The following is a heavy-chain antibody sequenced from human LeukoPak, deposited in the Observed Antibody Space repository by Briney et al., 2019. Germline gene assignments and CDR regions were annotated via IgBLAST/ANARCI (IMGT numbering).Heavy chain of an antibody. CDR2: ISGSGGST. J-gene: IGHJ4*02. D-gene: IGHD2-2*02. V-gene: IGHV3-23*01. CDR3: AKDQPVGYCSSTSSYIDY. CDR1: GFTFSSYA. Sequence: GGSLRLSCAASGFTFSSYAMSWVRQAPGKGLEWVSAISGSGGSTYYADSVKGRFTISRDNSKNTLYLQMNSLRAEDTAVYYCAKDQPVGYCSSTSSYIDYWGQGTLVTVSS.